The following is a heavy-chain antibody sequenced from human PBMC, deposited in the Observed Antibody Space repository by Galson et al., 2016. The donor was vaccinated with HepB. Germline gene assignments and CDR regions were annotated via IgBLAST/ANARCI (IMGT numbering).Heavy chain of an antibody. J-gene: IGHJ6*02. CDR1: GFTFKNFG. Sequence: SLRLSCAASGFTFKNFGMHWVRQAPGKGLEWVAIIAYDGSVKQYGDSVRGRFTISRDNSKNTVFLRISSLTVEDTAVYYCAKERMHFYSNSFLGQMDVWGPGTTVTVFS. CDR2: IAYDGSVK. D-gene: IGHD2-15*01. V-gene: IGHV3-30*18. CDR3: AKERMHFYSNSFLGQMDV.